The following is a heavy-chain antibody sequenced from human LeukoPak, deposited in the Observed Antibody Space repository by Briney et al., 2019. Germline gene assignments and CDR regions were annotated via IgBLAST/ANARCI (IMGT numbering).Heavy chain of an antibody. J-gene: IGHJ6*03. CDR2: IYTSGST. Sequence: SETLSLTCTVSGGSISSDYWSWIRQPAGKGLEWIGYIYTSGSTNYNPSLKGRVTMSVDTSKNQFSLRLSSVTAADTAVYYCAKDRQPDFWSAVKGYMDVWGKGTTVTVSS. V-gene: IGHV4-4*07. CDR3: AKDRQPDFWSAVKGYMDV. CDR1: GGSISSDY. D-gene: IGHD3-3*01.